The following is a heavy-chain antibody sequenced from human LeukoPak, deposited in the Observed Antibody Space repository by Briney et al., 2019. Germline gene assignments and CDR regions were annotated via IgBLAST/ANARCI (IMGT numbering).Heavy chain of an antibody. Sequence: GGSLRLSCAASGFTFSDYWMHWVRQAPGKGLVWVSRIKSDGSTTNYADSVKGRFTISRDNAKNTLYLQMNSLRAEDMAVYYCAREFDYWGQGTLVTVSS. V-gene: IGHV3-74*01. CDR2: IKSDGSTT. CDR3: AREFDY. J-gene: IGHJ4*02. CDR1: GFTFSDYW.